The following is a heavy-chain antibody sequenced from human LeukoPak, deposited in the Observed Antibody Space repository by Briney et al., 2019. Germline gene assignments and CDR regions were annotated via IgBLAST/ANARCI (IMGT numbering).Heavy chain of an antibody. CDR1: GYTFTSYG. CDR2: ISAYNGNT. Sequence: ASVKVSCRASGYTFTSYGISWVRQAPGQGLEWMGWISAYNGNTNYAQKLQGRVTMTTDTSTSTAYMELRSLRSDDTAVYYCARDSGYYGSGSYPGDWGQGTPVTVSS. J-gene: IGHJ4*02. D-gene: IGHD3-10*01. CDR3: ARDSGYYGSGSYPGD. V-gene: IGHV1-18*01.